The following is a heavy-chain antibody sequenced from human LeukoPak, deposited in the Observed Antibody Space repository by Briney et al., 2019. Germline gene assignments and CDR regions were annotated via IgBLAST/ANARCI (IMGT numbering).Heavy chain of an antibody. CDR1: GYSFTSYW. J-gene: IGHJ4*02. D-gene: IGHD5-24*01. CDR2: IYPGGSDA. Sequence: GEPLKISCKGSGYSFTSYWICWGRQMPGKGLEWRGIIYPGGSDARYSPSFQGQVTISADKSHSTAYLQWSSLKASDTAMYYCARRGRWLHFHYFDYWGQATLVTASS. CDR3: ARRGRWLHFHYFDY. V-gene: IGHV5-51*03.